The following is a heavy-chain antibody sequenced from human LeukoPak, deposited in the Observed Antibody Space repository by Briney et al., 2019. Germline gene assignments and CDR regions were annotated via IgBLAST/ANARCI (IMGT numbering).Heavy chain of an antibody. J-gene: IGHJ4*02. Sequence: ASVKVSCKASGYTFTSYGISWVRQAPGQGLEWMGWISAYNGNTNYAQKLQGRVTMTTDTSTSTAYMELRSLRSDDTAVYYCARPGGYCRGGSCYSEYHFDYWGQGTLVTVSS. D-gene: IGHD2-15*01. V-gene: IGHV1-18*01. CDR3: ARPGGYCRGGSCYSEYHFDY. CDR2: ISAYNGNT. CDR1: GYTFTSYG.